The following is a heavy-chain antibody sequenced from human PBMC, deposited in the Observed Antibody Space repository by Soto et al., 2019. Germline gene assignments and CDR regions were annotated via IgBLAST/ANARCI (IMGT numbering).Heavy chain of an antibody. D-gene: IGHD6-6*01. CDR1: GYTFTGYY. J-gene: IGHJ4*02. CDR2: INPNSGGT. Sequence: QVQLVQSGAEVKKPGASVKVSCKASGYTFTGYYMHWVRQAPGQGLEWMGWINPNSGGTNYAQKFQGCFTRTRDTSISIACSELCRLRSDGTGVYYCARDEYSSSSLRDVLFYYGGQGPLVTVS. CDR3: ARDEYSSSSLRDVLFYY. V-gene: IGHV1-2*04.